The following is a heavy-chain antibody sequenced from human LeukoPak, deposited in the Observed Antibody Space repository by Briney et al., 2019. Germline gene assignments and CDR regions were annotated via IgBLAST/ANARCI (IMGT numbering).Heavy chain of an antibody. CDR3: AKGGHYSCFDP. CDR2: ISGFGENT. D-gene: IGHD1-26*01. J-gene: IGHJ5*02. V-gene: IGHV3-23*01. CDR1: GFTFSNYA. Sequence: QPGRSLRLSRAASGFTFSNYAMHWVRQAPGKGLEWVSTISGFGENTYYADSVKGRFTISRDNFKSALFLQMNSLRAEDTAVYYCAKGGHYSCFDPWGQGTLVIVSS.